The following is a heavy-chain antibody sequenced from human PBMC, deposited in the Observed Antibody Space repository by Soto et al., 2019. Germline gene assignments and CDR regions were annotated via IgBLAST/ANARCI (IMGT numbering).Heavy chain of an antibody. Sequence: GGSLRLSCAGSGFTFSNYAMSWVRQAPGKGLAWVSAISGSGGSTYYADSVKGRFTISRDNSKNTLYLQMNSLRAEDTALYYSAKVPVGATGRLDYWGQGTLVTVSS. CDR1: GFTFSNYA. CDR2: ISGSGGST. J-gene: IGHJ4*02. D-gene: IGHD1-26*01. V-gene: IGHV3-23*01. CDR3: AKVPVGATGRLDY.